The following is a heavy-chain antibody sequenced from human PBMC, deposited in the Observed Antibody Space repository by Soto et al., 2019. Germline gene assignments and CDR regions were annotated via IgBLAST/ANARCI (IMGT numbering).Heavy chain of an antibody. J-gene: IGHJ4*02. CDR2: IIPIFGTA. Sequence: SVKVSCKASGGTFSSYAISWVRQAPGQGLEWMGGIIPIFGTANYAQKFQGRVTITADESTSTAYMELSSPRSEDTAVYYCARGMTAAGAPTLDYWGQGTLVTVSS. D-gene: IGHD6-13*01. V-gene: IGHV1-69*13. CDR3: ARGMTAAGAPTLDY. CDR1: GGTFSSYA.